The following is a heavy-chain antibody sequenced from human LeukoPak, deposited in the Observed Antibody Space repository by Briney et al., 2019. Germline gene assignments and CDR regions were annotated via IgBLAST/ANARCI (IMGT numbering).Heavy chain of an antibody. J-gene: IGHJ4*02. CDR3: ARGGRYCSSTSCYAIDY. D-gene: IGHD2-2*01. CDR2: MNPNSGNT. Sequence: ASVKVSRKASGYTFTSYDINWVRQATGQGLEWMGWMNPNSGNTGYAQKFQGRVTMTRNTSISTAYMELSSLRSEDTAVYYCARGGRYCSSTSCYAIDYWGQGTLVTVSS. CDR1: GYTFTSYD. V-gene: IGHV1-8*01.